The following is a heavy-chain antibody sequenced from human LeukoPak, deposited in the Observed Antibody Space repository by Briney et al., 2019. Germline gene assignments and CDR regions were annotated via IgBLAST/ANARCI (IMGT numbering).Heavy chain of an antibody. CDR1: GFTFSSYG. D-gene: IGHD2-21*02. V-gene: IGHV3-33*01. J-gene: IGHJ4*02. CDR3: ARDRGGDIPFDY. Sequence: GGSLRLSCAASGFTFSSYGMHWARQAPGKGLEWVAVIWYDGSNKYYADSVKGRFTISRDNSKNTLYLQMNSLRAEDTAVYYCARDRGGDIPFDYWGQGTLVTVSS. CDR2: IWYDGSNK.